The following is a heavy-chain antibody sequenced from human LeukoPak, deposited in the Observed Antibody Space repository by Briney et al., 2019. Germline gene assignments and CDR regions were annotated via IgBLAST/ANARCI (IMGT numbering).Heavy chain of an antibody. CDR2: IWYDGSSK. CDR3: AKDWSTREGPY. Sequence: GTSLRLSCVASGFAFSSYGMHWVRQAPGKGLEWVAVIWYDGSSKYYADSVKGRFTIPRDNSKNTLYLQMNSLRAEDMAVYYCAKDWSTREGPYWGQGTLVTVSS. V-gene: IGHV3-33*06. J-gene: IGHJ4*02. CDR1: GFAFSSYG. D-gene: IGHD3-3*01.